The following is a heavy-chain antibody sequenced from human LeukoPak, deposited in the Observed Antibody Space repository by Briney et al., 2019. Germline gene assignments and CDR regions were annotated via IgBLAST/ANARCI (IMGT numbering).Heavy chain of an antibody. Sequence: GGCLRLSCAASGFIVNNNNMNWVCQAPGEGLEWVLVLYSDDTTYYADSVKGRFTISRDNSKNTLYLQMNSLRAEDTAVYYCAKAYYYDSSGYPTDIDYWGQGTLVTVSS. CDR2: LYSDDTT. V-gene: IGHV3-53*01. J-gene: IGHJ4*02. CDR3: AKAYYYDSSGYPTDIDY. D-gene: IGHD3-22*01. CDR1: GFIVNNNN.